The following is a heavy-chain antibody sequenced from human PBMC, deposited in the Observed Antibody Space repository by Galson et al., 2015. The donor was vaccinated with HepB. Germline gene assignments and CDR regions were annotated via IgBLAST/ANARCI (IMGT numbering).Heavy chain of an antibody. Sequence: SLRLRCAASSFILSRDGIHWVSQAPGKGLECVAMIWHDGSNQLYADSVKGRFTISRDNPKNTLYLQMNSLRAEDTAVYYCVRESLMAMVTFDLWGRGTLVTVSS. CDR2: IWHDGSNQ. V-gene: IGHV3-33*01. CDR1: SFILSRDG. CDR3: VRESLMAMVTFDL. D-gene: IGHD5-18*01. J-gene: IGHJ4*02.